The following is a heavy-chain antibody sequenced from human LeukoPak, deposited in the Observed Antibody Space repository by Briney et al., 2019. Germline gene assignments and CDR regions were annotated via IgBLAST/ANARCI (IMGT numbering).Heavy chain of an antibody. CDR1: GDSISNSY. J-gene: IGHJ4*02. CDR2: IYTSGST. D-gene: IGHD6-13*01. V-gene: IGHV4-4*07. CDR3: AREAAAGTFYFDY. Sequence: SETLSLTCIVSGDSISNSYWSWIRQPAGKGLEWIGRIYTSGSTNYNPSLKSRVTMSVDTSKNQFSLKLSSVTAADTAVYSCAREAAAGTFYFDYWGQGTLVTVSS.